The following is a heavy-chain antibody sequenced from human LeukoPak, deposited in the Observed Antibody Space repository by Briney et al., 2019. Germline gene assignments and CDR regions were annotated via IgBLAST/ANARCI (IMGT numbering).Heavy chain of an antibody. D-gene: IGHD4-17*01. CDR3: TRVEYGDYPGDY. CDR1: GFTLSSYS. Sequence: PGGSLRLSCAASGFTLSSYSMNWVRQAPGKGLEWISCITSSSGAIYYADSVKGRFTISRDNAKNSLYLQMNGLRAEDTAVYYCTRVEYGDYPGDYWGQGTLVTVSS. CDR2: ITSSSGAI. V-gene: IGHV3-48*01. J-gene: IGHJ4*02.